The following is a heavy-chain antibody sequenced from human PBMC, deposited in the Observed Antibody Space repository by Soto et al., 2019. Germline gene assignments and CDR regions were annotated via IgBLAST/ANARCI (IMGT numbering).Heavy chain of an antibody. CDR1: GYTFTSYY. CDR3: ARGITIFGVVIINWFDP. Sequence: KVSCKASGYTFTSYYMHWVRQAPGQGLEWMGIINPSGGSTSYAQKFQGRVTMTRDTSTSTVYMELSSLRSEDTAVYYCARGITIFGVVIINWFDPWGQGTLVTVS. D-gene: IGHD3-3*01. J-gene: IGHJ5*02. V-gene: IGHV1-46*01. CDR2: INPSGGST.